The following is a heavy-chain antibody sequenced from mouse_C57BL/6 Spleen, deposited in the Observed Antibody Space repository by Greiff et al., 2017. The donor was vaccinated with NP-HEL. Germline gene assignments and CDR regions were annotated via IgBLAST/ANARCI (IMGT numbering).Heavy chain of an antibody. V-gene: IGHV5-9*01. J-gene: IGHJ1*03. D-gene: IGHD1-1*01. CDR2: ISGGGGNT. Sequence: EVNVVESGGGLVKPGGSLKLSCAASGFTFSSYTMSWVRQTPEKRLEWVATISGGGGNTYYPDSVKGRFTISRDNAKNTLYLQMSNLRSEDTALYYCARPYGSRDWYFDVWGTGTTVTVSS. CDR3: ARPYGSRDWYFDV. CDR1: GFTFSSYT.